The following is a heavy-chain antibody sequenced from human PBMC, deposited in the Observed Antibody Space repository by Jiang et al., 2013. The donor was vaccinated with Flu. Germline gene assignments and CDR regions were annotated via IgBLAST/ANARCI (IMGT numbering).Heavy chain of an antibody. J-gene: IGHJ4*02. CDR2: IYYSGST. CDR1: GGSISSSSYY. V-gene: IGHV4-39*01. D-gene: IGHD5-18*01. Sequence: GLVKPSQTLSLTCTVSGGSISSSSYYWGWIRQPPGKGLEWIGSIYYSGSTYYNPSLKSRVTISVDTSKNQFSLKLSSVTAADTAVYYCARHGYGHFDYWGQGTLVTVSS. CDR3: ARHGYGHFDY.